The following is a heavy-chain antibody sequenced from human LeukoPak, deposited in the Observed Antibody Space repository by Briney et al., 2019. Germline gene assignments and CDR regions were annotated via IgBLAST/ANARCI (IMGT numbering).Heavy chain of an antibody. CDR1: GFTFSSYS. D-gene: IGHD1-26*01. Sequence: GGSLRLSCAASGFTFSSYSMNWVRQAPGKGLEWVSYISSSSSTIYYADSVKGRFTISRDNAKNSLYLQMNSLRAEDTAVYYCARGGGSYLSWGQGTLVTVSS. CDR3: ARGGGSYLS. J-gene: IGHJ5*02. V-gene: IGHV3-48*01. CDR2: ISSSSSTI.